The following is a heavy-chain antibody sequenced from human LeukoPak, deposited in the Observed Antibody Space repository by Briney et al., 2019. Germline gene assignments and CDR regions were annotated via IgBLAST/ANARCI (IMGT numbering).Heavy chain of an antibody. D-gene: IGHD2-2*01. Sequence: PSETLSLTCTVSGGSISSGSYYWGWIRQPPGKGLEWIGEINHSGSTNYNPSLKSRVTISVDTSKNQFSLKLSSVTAADTAVYYCARGSTSARWFDPWGQGTLVTVSS. CDR2: INHSGST. J-gene: IGHJ5*02. CDR1: GGSISSGSYY. CDR3: ARGSTSARWFDP. V-gene: IGHV4-39*07.